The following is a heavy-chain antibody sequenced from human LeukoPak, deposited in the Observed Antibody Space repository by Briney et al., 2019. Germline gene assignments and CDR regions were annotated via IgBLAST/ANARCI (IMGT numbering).Heavy chain of an antibody. CDR1: GFTFSSYS. CDR2: ISSSSYI. CDR3: ARAWGGSTHYYYYYYMDV. Sequence: GGSLRLSCAASGFTFSSYSMNWVRQAPGKGLEWVSSISSSSYIYYADSVKGRFTISRDNAKNSLYLQMNSLRAEDTAVYYCARAWGGSTHYYYYYYMDVWGKGTTVTVSS. J-gene: IGHJ6*03. D-gene: IGHD3-3*01. V-gene: IGHV3-21*01.